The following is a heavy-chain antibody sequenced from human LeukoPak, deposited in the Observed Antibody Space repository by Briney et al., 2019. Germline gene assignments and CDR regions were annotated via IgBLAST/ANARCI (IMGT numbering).Heavy chain of an antibody. J-gene: IGHJ4*02. Sequence: SVTLSLTCTVSGGSISSGGYYWSWIRQHPGKGLEWIGYIYYSGSTYYNPSLKSRVTISVDTSKNQFSLKLSSVTAADTAVYYCARDMGVGATRYFDYWGQGTLVTVSS. CDR1: GGSISSGGYY. CDR2: IYYSGST. V-gene: IGHV4-31*03. CDR3: ARDMGVGATRYFDY. D-gene: IGHD1-26*01.